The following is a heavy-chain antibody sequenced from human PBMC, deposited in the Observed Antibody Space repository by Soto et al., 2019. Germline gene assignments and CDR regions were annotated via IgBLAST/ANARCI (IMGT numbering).Heavy chain of an antibody. CDR2: ISYDGSNK. Sequence: QVQLVESGGGVVQPGRSLRLSCAASGFTFSSYGMHWVRQAPGKGLEWVTVISYDGSNKYYADSVKGRFTISRDNSKNTLYLQMNSLRAEDTAVYYCAKLQYCSSTSCLNFDYWGQGTLVTVPS. V-gene: IGHV3-30*18. J-gene: IGHJ4*02. CDR3: AKLQYCSSTSCLNFDY. D-gene: IGHD2-2*01. CDR1: GFTFSSYG.